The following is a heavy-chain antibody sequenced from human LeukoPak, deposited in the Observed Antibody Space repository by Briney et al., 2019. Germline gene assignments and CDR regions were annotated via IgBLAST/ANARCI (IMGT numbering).Heavy chain of an antibody. V-gene: IGHV3-23*01. D-gene: IGHD6-19*01. J-gene: IGHJ5*02. Sequence: GGSLRLSCAASGFTFSSYGMSWVRQAPGKGLEWVSGISVSGISTYYADSVKGRFTISRDNSKNTVFLQMNSLRAEDTAVYYCAKMIDRSGWLRTFDPWGQGTLVTVSS. CDR2: ISVSGIST. CDR1: GFTFSSYG. CDR3: AKMIDRSGWLRTFDP.